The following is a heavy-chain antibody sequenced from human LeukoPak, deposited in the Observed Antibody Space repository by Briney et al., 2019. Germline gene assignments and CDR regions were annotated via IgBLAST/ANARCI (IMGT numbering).Heavy chain of an antibody. Sequence: GRSLRLSCAASGFTFSNYGMHWVRQAPGKGLEWVAVISYDGSKTYYIDSVKGRFTISRDNSKNTLYLQMNSLRAEDTAVYICAKSLRGELSFYDAFDIWGQGTVVTVSS. CDR3: AKSLRGELSFYDAFDI. CDR1: GFTFSNYG. CDR2: ISYDGSKT. J-gene: IGHJ3*02. V-gene: IGHV3-30*18. D-gene: IGHD3-16*02.